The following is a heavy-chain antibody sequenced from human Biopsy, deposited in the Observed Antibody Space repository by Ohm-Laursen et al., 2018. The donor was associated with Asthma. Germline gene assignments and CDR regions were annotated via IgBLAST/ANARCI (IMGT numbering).Heavy chain of an antibody. V-gene: IGHV1-69*01. D-gene: IGHD6-19*01. J-gene: IGHJ6*02. CDR3: ARCQVGYSSGWSLLLKKIYYSGMDV. Sequence: GSSVKVSCNTSGGMFGNYAISWVRQAPGLGLEWMGGISPIFGSSNYAQKFQGRVTITADESTSTAYMEVTSLRSEDTAIYYCARCQVGYSSGWSLLLKKIYYSGMDVWGQGTAVTVSS. CDR2: ISPIFGSS. CDR1: GGMFGNYA.